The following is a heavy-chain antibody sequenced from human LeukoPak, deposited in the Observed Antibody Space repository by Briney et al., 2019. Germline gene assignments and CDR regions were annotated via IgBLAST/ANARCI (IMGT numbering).Heavy chain of an antibody. V-gene: IGHV1-46*01. CDR3: ARDRVYIAAAGTPPYYYGMDV. J-gene: IGHJ6*02. Sequence: GASVKVSCKASGYTFTSYYMHWVRQAPGQGLEWMGIINPSGGSTSYAQKFRGRVTMTRDTSTSTVYMELSSLRSEDTAVYYCARDRVYIAAAGTPPYYYGMDVWGQGTTVTVSS. CDR2: INPSGGST. D-gene: IGHD6-13*01. CDR1: GYTFTSYY.